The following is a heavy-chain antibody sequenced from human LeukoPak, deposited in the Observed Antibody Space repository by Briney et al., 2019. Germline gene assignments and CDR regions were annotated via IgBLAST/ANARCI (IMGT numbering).Heavy chain of an antibody. V-gene: IGHV3-13*01. D-gene: IGHD6-13*01. Sequence: PGGSLRLSCVASDFSFSTYGMYWVRQAAGRGLEWVSSLGTNGDTYYLGSVRGRFTISRDNSKNTLYLQMNSLGAEDTAVYYCAKLGAAGIGYWGQGTLVTVSS. CDR1: DFSFSTYG. J-gene: IGHJ4*02. CDR3: AKLGAAGIGY. CDR2: LGTNGDT.